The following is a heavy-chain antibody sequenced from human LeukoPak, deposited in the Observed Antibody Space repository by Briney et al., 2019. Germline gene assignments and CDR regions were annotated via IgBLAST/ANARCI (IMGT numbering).Heavy chain of an antibody. J-gene: IGHJ4*02. CDR1: GGSISSSDW. CDR3: ARRNYYDSTGYYNY. Sequence: SETLSLTCAVSGGSISSSDWWSWVRQPPGKGLEWIGEIYHSGSTNYNPSLKSRVSISVDKSKNQFSLRLISVTAADTAMYYCARRNYYDSTGYYNYWGQGTLVTVSS. CDR2: IYHSGST. V-gene: IGHV4-4*02. D-gene: IGHD3-22*01.